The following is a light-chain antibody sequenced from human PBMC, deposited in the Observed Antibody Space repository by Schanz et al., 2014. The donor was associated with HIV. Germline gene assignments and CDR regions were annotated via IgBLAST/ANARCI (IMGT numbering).Light chain of an antibody. V-gene: IGLV2-8*01. Sequence: QSVLTQPPSASGSPGQSVTISCTGTSNDIGAYRYVSWYQHHPGRAPRLLIYEVTKRPSGVPGRFSGSKSGNTASLTISGLQAEDEADYYCSSYTSSSTLVFGGGTKLTVL. CDR3: SSYTSSSTLV. CDR2: EVT. CDR1: SNDIGAYRY. J-gene: IGLJ2*01.